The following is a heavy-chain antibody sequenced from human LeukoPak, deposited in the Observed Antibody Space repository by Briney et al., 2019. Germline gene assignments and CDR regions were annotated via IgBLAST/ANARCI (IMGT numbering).Heavy chain of an antibody. CDR2: INPNSGGT. CDR3: ARDRIVPDTAMVTYYGVDV. CDR1: GYTFTGYY. D-gene: IGHD5-18*01. Sequence: GASVKVSCKASGYTFTGYYMHWVRQAPGQGLEWMGWINPNSGGTNYAQKLQGRVTMTRDTSISTAYMELSRLRSDDTAVYYCARDRIVPDTAMVTYYGVDVWGKGTTVTISS. J-gene: IGHJ6*04. V-gene: IGHV1-2*02.